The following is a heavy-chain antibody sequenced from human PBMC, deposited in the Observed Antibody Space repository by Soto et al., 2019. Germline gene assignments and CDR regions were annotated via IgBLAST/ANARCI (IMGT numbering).Heavy chain of an antibody. J-gene: IGHJ4*02. Sequence: GASVKVSCKASGYTFTGYYMHWVRQAPGQGLEWMGWINPNSGGTNYAQKFQGRVTMTRDTSISTAYMELSRLRSDDTAVYYCARDSFATPALNLDYWGQGTLVNVSS. V-gene: IGHV1-2*02. D-gene: IGHD3-3*01. CDR2: INPNSGGT. CDR1: GYTFTGYY. CDR3: ARDSFATPALNLDY.